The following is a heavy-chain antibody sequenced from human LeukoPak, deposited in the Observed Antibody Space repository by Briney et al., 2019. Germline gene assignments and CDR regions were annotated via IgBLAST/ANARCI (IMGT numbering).Heavy chain of an antibody. CDR1: GGSISSSSYY. Sequence: SETLSLTCTVSGGSISSSSYYWGWIRQPPGKGLEWIGNMYHSGSTDYNPSLKSRVTISIDTSKNQFSMNLRSVTAADTAVYYCARHKSYCTTSTCYYIDSWGQGTLVTVSS. D-gene: IGHD2-2*01. CDR3: ARHKSYCTTSTCYYIDS. CDR2: MYHSGST. V-gene: IGHV4-39*01. J-gene: IGHJ5*01.